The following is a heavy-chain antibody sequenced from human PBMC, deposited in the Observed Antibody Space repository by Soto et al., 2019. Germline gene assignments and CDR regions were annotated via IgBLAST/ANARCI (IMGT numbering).Heavy chain of an antibody. Sequence: QVQLQESGPGLVKPSETLSLTCSVSGDSISSYYCMWIRQPPGKGLESICYLYNGRGAYYNPSLKSRVTLSVDTSTNQCSLTLSSMTAADTAVYYYALRSMAVVPEYWGQGTLVTVSS. J-gene: IGHJ4*02. CDR1: GDSISSYY. V-gene: IGHV4-59*04. D-gene: IGHD3-22*01. CDR3: ALRSMAVVPEY. CDR2: LYNGRGA.